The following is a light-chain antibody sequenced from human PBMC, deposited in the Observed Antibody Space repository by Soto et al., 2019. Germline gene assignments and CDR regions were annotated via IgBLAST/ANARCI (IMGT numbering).Light chain of an antibody. CDR3: QQYGNSPLT. Sequence: EIVLTQSPGTLSLSPGEGATLSCRASQSVSSSYLAWYQQKPGQAPRLLIYGAANRATGIPDRFSGSGSGTDFTLTISRLEPDDFALYYCQQYGNSPLTFGGGTKVEIK. CDR1: QSVSSSY. CDR2: GAA. J-gene: IGKJ4*01. V-gene: IGKV3-20*01.